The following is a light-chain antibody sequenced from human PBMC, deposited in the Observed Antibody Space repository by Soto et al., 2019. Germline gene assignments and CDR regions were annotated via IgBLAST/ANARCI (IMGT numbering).Light chain of an antibody. J-gene: IGKJ5*01. CDR2: GAS. Sequence: DIPMTQSPSSLSASIGDRITITCRASQDISNFLAWYRQKPGKDPQLLVSGASALQPGVPSRFSGRGSGTEFTLTIGSLQPDDIATYYCQQFLNAPITFGQGTRL. CDR3: QQFLNAPIT. V-gene: IGKV1-27*01. CDR1: QDISNF.